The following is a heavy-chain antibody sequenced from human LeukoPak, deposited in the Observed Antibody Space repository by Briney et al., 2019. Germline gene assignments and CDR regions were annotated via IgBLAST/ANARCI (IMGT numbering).Heavy chain of an antibody. CDR1: GYTFTRYG. J-gene: IGHJ4*02. D-gene: IGHD4-17*01. CDR3: ARDGDGDPLDY. Sequence: ASGKVSCKASGYTFTRYGISWVRQAPGQGLEWMGWINVYNGNIYSEQKFQGRLTMTTDTSTSTAYMELRSLRSDDTAVYYCARDGDGDPLDYWGQGTLVTVSS. CDR2: INVYNGNI. V-gene: IGHV1-18*01.